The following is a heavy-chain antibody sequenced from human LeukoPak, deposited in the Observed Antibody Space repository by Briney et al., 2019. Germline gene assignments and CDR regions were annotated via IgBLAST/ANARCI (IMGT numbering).Heavy chain of an antibody. CDR2: IYSGGST. CDR3: ARVMITFATREMRY. V-gene: IGHV3-66*02. Sequence: GGSLRLSCAASGFTVSSNYMSWVRQAPGKGLEWVSVIYSGGSTYYADSVKGRFTISRDNSKNTLYLQMNSLRAEDTAVYYCARVMITFATREMRYWGQGTLVTVSS. D-gene: IGHD3-16*01. J-gene: IGHJ4*02. CDR1: GFTVSSNY.